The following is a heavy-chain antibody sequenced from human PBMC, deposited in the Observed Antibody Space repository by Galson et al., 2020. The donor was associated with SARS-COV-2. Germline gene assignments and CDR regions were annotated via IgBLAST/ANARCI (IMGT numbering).Heavy chain of an antibody. CDR2: MNPNSGKT. D-gene: IGHD1-26*01. J-gene: IGHJ4*02. Sequence: APVKVSCKASGYTFTTYDINWVRQATGQGLEWMGWMNPNSGKTGYAQKFQGRVTLTRDTSLNTAYMDLSSLRSEDTAVYFCARGVSGTYYDYWGQGTLVTVSS. CDR3: ARGVSGTYYDY. V-gene: IGHV1-8*01. CDR1: GYTFTTYD.